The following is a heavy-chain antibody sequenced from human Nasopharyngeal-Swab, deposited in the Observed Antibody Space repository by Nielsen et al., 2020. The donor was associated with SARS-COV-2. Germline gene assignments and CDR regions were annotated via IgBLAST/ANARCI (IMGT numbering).Heavy chain of an antibody. J-gene: IGHJ4*02. CDR2: ISTTSDYI. V-gene: IGHV3-21*01. CDR1: GFTFTDYV. Sequence: GESLKISCAASGFTFTDYVMNWVRQAPGKGLEWVSSISTTSDYIYYADSVKGRFTISRDNARNILHLQMHSLRAEDTAVYYCVRDGYFDWSFGYWGQGTLVTVSS. CDR3: VRDGYFDWSFGY. D-gene: IGHD3-9*01.